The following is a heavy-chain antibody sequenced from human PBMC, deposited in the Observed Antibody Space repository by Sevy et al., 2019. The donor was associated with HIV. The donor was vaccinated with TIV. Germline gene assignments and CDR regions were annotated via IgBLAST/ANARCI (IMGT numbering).Heavy chain of an antibody. V-gene: IGHV3-7*03. D-gene: IGHD3-10*01. J-gene: IGHJ6*02. CDR1: GFTFSSYW. CDR3: ARARYGSGSYSLIYYDYGMDV. CDR2: IKQDGSEK. Sequence: GGSLRLSCAASGFTFSSYWMSWVRQAPGKGLEWVANIKQDGSEKYYVDSVKGRFTISRDNAKNSLYLQMNSLRAEDTAVYYCARARYGSGSYSLIYYDYGMDVWGQGTTVTVSS.